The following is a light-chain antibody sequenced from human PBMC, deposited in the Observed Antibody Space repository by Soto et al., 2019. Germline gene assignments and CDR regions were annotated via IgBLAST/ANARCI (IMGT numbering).Light chain of an antibody. J-gene: IGKJ1*01. CDR1: QSVSRNY. CDR2: VAS. V-gene: IGKV3-20*01. CDR3: QPYGSSWT. Sequence: LFAKCPIPMTQSPGALATLPCRASQSVSRNYLAWYQQRPGQVPRLLVSVASSRSTGIPDRFSGRGFGTYFTSTNSIVAQDYATEYCRQPYGSSWTFGQGTKVDIK.